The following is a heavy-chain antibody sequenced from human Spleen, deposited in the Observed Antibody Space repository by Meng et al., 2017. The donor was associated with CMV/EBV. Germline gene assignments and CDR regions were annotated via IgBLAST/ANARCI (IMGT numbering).Heavy chain of an antibody. J-gene: IGHJ4*02. Sequence: GESLKISCVGSGFGIISHEMHWVRQPPGKGLEWLSYSMPSGRVVYADSVKGRFTVSRDNVKNSLILQMTSLRAEDTGTYYCARGPGAGSGDKIDYWGQGTLVTVSS. CDR1: GFGIISHE. D-gene: IGHD6-19*01. CDR3: ARGPGAGSGDKIDY. V-gene: IGHV3-48*03. CDR2: SMPSGRVV.